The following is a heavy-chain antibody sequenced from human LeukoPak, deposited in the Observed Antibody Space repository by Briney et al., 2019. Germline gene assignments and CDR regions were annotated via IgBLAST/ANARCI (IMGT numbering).Heavy chain of an antibody. Sequence: PSETLSLTCTVSGGSISSGGYYWSWIRQHPGKGQEWIGYIYYSGSTYYNPSLKSRVTISVDTSKNQFSLKLSSVTAADTAVYYCARGMRQWLVSSMDVWGQGTTVTVSS. J-gene: IGHJ6*02. CDR2: IYYSGST. CDR1: GGSISSGGYY. D-gene: IGHD6-19*01. CDR3: ARGMRQWLVSSMDV. V-gene: IGHV4-31*03.